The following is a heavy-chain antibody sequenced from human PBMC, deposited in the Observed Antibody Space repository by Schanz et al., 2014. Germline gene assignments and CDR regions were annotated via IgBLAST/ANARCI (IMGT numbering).Heavy chain of an antibody. CDR1: GFTFSDYY. J-gene: IGHJ4*02. Sequence: VHLVESGGGLVKPGGSLRLSCAASGFTFSDYYMSWIRQAPGKGLEWVSYISHNSHYTNYADSVKGRFTISRDTAENSVYLQMNSLRAEDTAVYYCARGTPFLCDYWGQGPRSPSPQ. CDR2: ISHNSHYT. V-gene: IGHV3-11*06. CDR3: ARGTPFLCDY. D-gene: IGHD3-16*01.